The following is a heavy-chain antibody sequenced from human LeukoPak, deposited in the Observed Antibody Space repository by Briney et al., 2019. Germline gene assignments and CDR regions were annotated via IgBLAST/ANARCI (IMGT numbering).Heavy chain of an antibody. D-gene: IGHD3-10*01. CDR2: INHSGST. CDR3: ARGRRLHYDYYYYYMDV. J-gene: IGHJ6*03. CDR1: GGSISSSGYY. Sequence: SETLSLTCTVSGGSISSSGYYWSWIRQPPGKGLEWIGEINHSGSTNYNPSLKSRVTISVDTSKNQFSLKLSSVTAADTAVYYCARGRRLHYDYYYYYMDVWGKGTTVTVSS. V-gene: IGHV4-39*07.